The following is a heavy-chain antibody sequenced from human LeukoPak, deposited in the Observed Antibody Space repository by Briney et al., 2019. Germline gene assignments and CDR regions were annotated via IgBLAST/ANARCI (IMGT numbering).Heavy chain of an antibody. V-gene: IGHV1-2*02. D-gene: IGHD6-13*01. CDR3: ARDKVRSYSSSWYAYYYYMDV. CDR1: GYTFTSYG. Sequence: ASVKVSCKASGYTFTSYGISWVRQAPGQGLEWMGWINPNSGGTNYAQKFQGRVTMTRDTSISTAYMELSRLRSDDTAVYYCARDKVRSYSSSWYAYYYYMDVWGKGTTVTISS. CDR2: INPNSGGT. J-gene: IGHJ6*03.